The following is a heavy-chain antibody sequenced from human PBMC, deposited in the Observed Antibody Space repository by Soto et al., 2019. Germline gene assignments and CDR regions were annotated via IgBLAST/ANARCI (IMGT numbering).Heavy chain of an antibody. CDR3: AIGAFHNYYVDY. CDR1: GFTFSPYW. V-gene: IGHV3-74*01. Sequence: EVQLVESGGDSVQPGGSLRLSCAASGFTFSPYWMHWVRQAPGEGLVWVSRIKGDESSTSSADSVKGRFTISRDNARNTLYLHMNSLRADDTAVYYCAIGAFHNYYVDYWGQGTLVTVSS. CDR2: IKGDESST. J-gene: IGHJ4*02. D-gene: IGHD3-3*02.